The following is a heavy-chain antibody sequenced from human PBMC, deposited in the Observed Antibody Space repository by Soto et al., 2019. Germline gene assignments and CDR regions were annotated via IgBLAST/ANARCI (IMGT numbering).Heavy chain of an antibody. J-gene: IGHJ6*03. Sequence: SETLSLTCTVSGGSISSYYWSWIRQPPGKGLEWIGYIYYSGSTNYNPSLKSRVTISVDTSKNQFSLKLSSVTAADTAVYYCASTLRLPYYYYMDVWGKGTTVTVSS. V-gene: IGHV4-59*08. CDR3: ASTLRLPYYYYMDV. CDR1: GGSISSYY. CDR2: IYYSGST. D-gene: IGHD5-12*01.